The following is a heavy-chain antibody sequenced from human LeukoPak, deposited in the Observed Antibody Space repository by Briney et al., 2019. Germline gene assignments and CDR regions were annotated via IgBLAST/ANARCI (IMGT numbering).Heavy chain of an antibody. Sequence: ASVKVSCKASGYTFTSYGISWVRQAPGQGLEWMGWISAYNGNTNYAQKLQGRVTMTTDTSTSTAYMELRSLRSDDTAVYYCARGSALYYYGSGSYRYFDYWGQGTLVTVSP. CDR3: ARGSALYYYGSGSYRYFDY. CDR2: ISAYNGNT. D-gene: IGHD3-10*01. V-gene: IGHV1-18*01. J-gene: IGHJ4*02. CDR1: GYTFTSYG.